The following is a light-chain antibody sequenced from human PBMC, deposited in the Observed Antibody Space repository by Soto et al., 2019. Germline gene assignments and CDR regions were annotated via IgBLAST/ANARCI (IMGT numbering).Light chain of an antibody. J-gene: IGKJ1*01. CDR2: GAS. Sequence: ERLMTQSPATLSVSPGERATLSCRASQSVSSNLAWYQQRPGQAPRLLIYGASTRATGLPARFSASGSGTEFTLTISSVQSEDVAFYYCQQYNNWPWTFGQGTKVEIK. V-gene: IGKV3-15*01. CDR3: QQYNNWPWT. CDR1: QSVSSN.